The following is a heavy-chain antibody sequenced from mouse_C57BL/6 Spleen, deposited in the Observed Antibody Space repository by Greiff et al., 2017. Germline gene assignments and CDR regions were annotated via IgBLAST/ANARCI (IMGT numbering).Heavy chain of an antibody. CDR1: GFSLTSYG. Sequence: VHLVELGPGLVAPSQSLSITCTVSGFSLTSYGVDWVRQPPGKGLEWLGVIWGGGSTNYNSALMSRLSISKDNSKNQVFLKMNSLQTDDTAMYYCAKQRGYGDYAMDYWGQGTSVTVSS. J-gene: IGHJ4*01. V-gene: IGHV2-9*01. D-gene: IGHD2-2*01. CDR2: IWGGGST. CDR3: AKQRGYGDYAMDY.